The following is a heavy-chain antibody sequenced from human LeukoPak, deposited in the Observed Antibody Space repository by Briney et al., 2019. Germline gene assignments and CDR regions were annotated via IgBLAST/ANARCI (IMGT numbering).Heavy chain of an antibody. CDR3: AKDSLYSSSWLGGGNFDY. J-gene: IGHJ4*02. D-gene: IGHD6-13*01. CDR1: GLTFSNYA. Sequence: PGGSLRLSCAASGLTFSNYAMSWVRQAPGKGLEWVSGISDSGGSAYYADSVKGRFTISRDNSKKTLYLQMNSLRAEDTAVYYCAKDSLYSSSWLGGGNFDYWGQGTLVTVSS. V-gene: IGHV3-23*01. CDR2: ISDSGGSA.